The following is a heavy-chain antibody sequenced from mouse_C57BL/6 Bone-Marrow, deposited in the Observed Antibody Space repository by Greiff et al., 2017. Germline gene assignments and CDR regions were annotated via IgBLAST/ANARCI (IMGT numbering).Heavy chain of an antibody. J-gene: IGHJ2*01. CDR2: IWSGGST. V-gene: IGHV2-2*01. D-gene: IGHD1-1*01. CDR1: GFSFTSYG. Sequence: QVHVKQPGPGLVQPSQTLSITCTVSGFSFTSYGVHWVRQSPGKGLEWLGVIWSGGSTDNNADFISRLSICKDNSKSQVFLKMNSLQADDTDICYCARRGGYYGSFDYWGQGTTLTVSS. CDR3: ARRGGYYGSFDY.